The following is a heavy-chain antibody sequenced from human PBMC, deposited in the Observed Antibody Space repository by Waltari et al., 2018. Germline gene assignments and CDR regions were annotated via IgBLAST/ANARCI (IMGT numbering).Heavy chain of an antibody. CDR1: NFYISDGYS. J-gene: IGHJ6*02. CDR2: IYHSGTT. V-gene: IGHV4-38-2*02. D-gene: IGHD3-3*01. CDR3: ARDQRFLESLYPYYYALDA. Sequence: QVQLQESGPGLVKPSETLSLTCAVANFYISDGYSWGWIRQSPGKGLEWLGSIYHSGTTHYHPSLESRVTISVDRSRNQFSLKVTSVSAADTAVYFCARDQRFLESLYPYYYALDAWGRGITVTVSS.